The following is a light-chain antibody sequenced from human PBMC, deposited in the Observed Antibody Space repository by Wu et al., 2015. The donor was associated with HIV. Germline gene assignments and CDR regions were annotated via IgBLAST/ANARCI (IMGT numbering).Light chain of an antibody. CDR1: QSVSSN. CDR2: GAS. V-gene: IGKV3-15*01. Sequence: EIVMTQSPATLSVSPGERATLSCRASQSVSSNLAWFQQKPGQAPRLLIYGASTRATGIPVRFSGSGSGTEFTLTISSLQSEDFAVYYCQHYKNWPFYSFGQGTKVGDQT. CDR3: QHYKNWPFYS. J-gene: IGKJ2*03.